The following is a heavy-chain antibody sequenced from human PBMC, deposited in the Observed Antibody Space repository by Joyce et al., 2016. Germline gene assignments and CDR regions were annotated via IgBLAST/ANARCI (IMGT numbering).Heavy chain of an antibody. CDR2: ISGDRRFI. CDR1: GCMFSTSS. Sequence: EVQLVESGGGLVKPGGSLKISCAASGCMFSTSSMSWFRQAPGKGLWWVSAISGDRRFIFHADSGRGRFTVSRDNAENSLYLQMKSLRVEDTAVYFCARGGLVYDYSMDVWGQGTTVIVSS. V-gene: IGHV3-21*02. J-gene: IGHJ6*02. CDR3: ARGGLVYDYSMDV. D-gene: IGHD2-21*01.